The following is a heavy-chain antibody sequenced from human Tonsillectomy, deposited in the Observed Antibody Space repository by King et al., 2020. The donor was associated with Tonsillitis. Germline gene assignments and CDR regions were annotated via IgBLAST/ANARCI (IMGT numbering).Heavy chain of an antibody. CDR2: ISYDGSNK. CDR1: GFTFSSYG. D-gene: IGHD2/OR15-2a*01. V-gene: IGHV3-33*05. CDR3: ARXXXXXXXXXEXXGMXV. Sequence: VQLVESGGGVVQPGRSLRLSCAASGFTFSSYGMHWVRQAPGKGLEWVAVISYDGSNKYYADSVKGRFTISRDNSKNTLYLQMNSLRAEDTAVYYCARXXXXXXXXXEXXGMXVWGXXTXVXGSS. J-gene: IGHJ6*02.